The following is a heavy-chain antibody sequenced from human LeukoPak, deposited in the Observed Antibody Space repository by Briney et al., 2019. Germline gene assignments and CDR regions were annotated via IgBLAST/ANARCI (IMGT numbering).Heavy chain of an antibody. V-gene: IGHV3-7*01. J-gene: IGHJ6*02. CDR3: ARPPGTPYYHGMDV. D-gene: IGHD1-26*01. CDR2: IKQDGSEK. CDR1: GFTFSSYW. Sequence: GGSLRLSCAASGFTFSSYWMSWVRQAPGKGLEWVANIKQDGSEKYYVDSVKGRFTISRDNAKNSLYLQMNSLRAEDTAVYYCARPPGTPYYHGMDVWGQGTTVTVSS.